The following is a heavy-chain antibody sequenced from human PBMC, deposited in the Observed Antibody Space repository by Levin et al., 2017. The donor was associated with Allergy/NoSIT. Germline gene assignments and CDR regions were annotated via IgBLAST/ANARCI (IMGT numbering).Heavy chain of an antibody. CDR3: AKEIRTNDH. CDR2: IDISGTAT. CDR1: GFTFSNAA. J-gene: IGHJ4*02. D-gene: IGHD4-17*01. V-gene: IGHV3-23*05. Sequence: GGSLRLSCAVSGFTFSNAAMSWVRQAPGKGLEWVSSIDISGTATYYADSVKGRCTISRDNSKSTLYLQRNSGTGEDRAVYFCAKEIRTNDHWGQGTLVTVSS.